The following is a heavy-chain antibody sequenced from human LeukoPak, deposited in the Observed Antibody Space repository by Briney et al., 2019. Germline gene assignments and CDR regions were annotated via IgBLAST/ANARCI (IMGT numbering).Heavy chain of an antibody. CDR1: GGTFSSYA. J-gene: IGHJ4*01. V-gene: IGHV1-69*05. CDR2: IIPIFGTA. D-gene: IGHD4/OR15-4a*01. CDR3: ARESRLTPYFGY. Sequence: ASVKVSCKASGGTFSSYAISWVRQAPGQGLEWMGGIIPIFGTANYAQKFQGRVTITTDESTSTAYMELSSLRSEDTAVYYRARESRLTPYFGYWGQGTLVNVFS.